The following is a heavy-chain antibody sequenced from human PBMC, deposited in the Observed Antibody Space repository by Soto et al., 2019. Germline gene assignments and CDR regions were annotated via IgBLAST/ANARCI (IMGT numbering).Heavy chain of an antibody. Sequence: GSLRLACAAPVFTVGSYAMHWVRQAPGKGLEWVAVISYDGSNKYYADSVKGRFTISRDNSKNTLYLQMNSLRAEDTAVYYCARDPDSSGYYVFDYWGQGTLVTVSS. CDR2: ISYDGSNK. CDR1: VFTVGSYA. D-gene: IGHD3-22*01. J-gene: IGHJ4*02. CDR3: ARDPDSSGYYVFDY. V-gene: IGHV3-30-3*01.